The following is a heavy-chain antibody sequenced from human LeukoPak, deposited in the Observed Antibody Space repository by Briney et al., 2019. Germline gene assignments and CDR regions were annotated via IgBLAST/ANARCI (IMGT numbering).Heavy chain of an antibody. CDR3: ARDGDVGVHSWFDP. V-gene: IGHV1-18*01. CDR2: ISAYNGNT. D-gene: IGHD1-26*01. CDR1: GYTFTSYG. Sequence: ASVKVSFKASGYTFTSYGISWVRQAPEQGLEWMGWISAYNGNTNYAQKLQGRVTMTTDTSTSTAYIELWSLRSDDTAVYYCARDGDVGVHSWFDPWGQGTLVTVSS. J-gene: IGHJ5*02.